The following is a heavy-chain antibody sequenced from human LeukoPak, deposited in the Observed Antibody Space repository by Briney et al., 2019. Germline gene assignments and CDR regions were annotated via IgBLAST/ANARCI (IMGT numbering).Heavy chain of an antibody. Sequence: SETLSLTCAVSGYSISSGYYWGWIRQPPGKGLEWIGIIYHIGSTYYNPSLKSRVTISVDTSKNQFSLKLSSVTAADTAVYYCAGQFKRYYDFWSGYPGLYYFDYWGQGTLVTVSS. CDR1: GYSISSGYY. J-gene: IGHJ4*02. D-gene: IGHD3-3*01. V-gene: IGHV4-38-2*01. CDR2: IYHIGST. CDR3: AGQFKRYYDFWSGYPGLYYFDY.